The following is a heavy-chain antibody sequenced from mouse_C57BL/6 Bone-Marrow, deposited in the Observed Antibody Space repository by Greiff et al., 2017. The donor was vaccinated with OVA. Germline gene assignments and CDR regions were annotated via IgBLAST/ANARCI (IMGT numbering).Heavy chain of an antibody. CDR3: ARAGYYYPEVGYFDY. Sequence: QVQLQQPGAELVMPGASVKLSCKASGYTFTSYWMHWVKQRPGQGLEWIGEIDPSDSYTNYNQKFKGKSTLTVDKSSSTAYMQLSSLTSEDSAVYYLARAGYYYPEVGYFDYWGQGTTLTVSS. J-gene: IGHJ2*01. CDR1: GYTFTSYW. V-gene: IGHV1-69*01. D-gene: IGHD3-1*01. CDR2: IDPSDSYT.